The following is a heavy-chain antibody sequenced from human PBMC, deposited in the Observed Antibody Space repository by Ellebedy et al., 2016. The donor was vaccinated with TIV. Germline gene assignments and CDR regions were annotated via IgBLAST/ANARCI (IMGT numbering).Heavy chain of an antibody. Sequence: GESLKISXAASGFTFSSSWMSWVRQAPGKGLEWVANIKQDGSEKYYVDSVKGRFTISRDNAKNSLYLQMNSLRAEDTAVYYCARQNSGMDVWGQGTTVTVSS. J-gene: IGHJ6*02. CDR2: IKQDGSEK. CDR1: GFTFSSSW. CDR3: ARQNSGMDV. D-gene: IGHD2/OR15-2a*01. V-gene: IGHV3-7*01.